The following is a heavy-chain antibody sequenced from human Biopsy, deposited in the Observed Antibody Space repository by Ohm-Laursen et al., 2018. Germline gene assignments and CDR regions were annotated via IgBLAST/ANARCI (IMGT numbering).Heavy chain of an antibody. V-gene: IGHV1-2*02. CDR1: GYTFAGYY. J-gene: IGHJ6*02. CDR2: INPNSGNA. Sequence: ASSVKVSCKASGYTFAGYYLHWVRQAPGHGLEWMGWINPNSGNANYAQSFQGRLTVTSDTSISTAYMELTSLTFDDTAIYYCARVPAYPSIDGYYGLDLWGQGTTVIVSS. CDR3: ARVPAYPSIDGYYGLDL. D-gene: IGHD3-9*01.